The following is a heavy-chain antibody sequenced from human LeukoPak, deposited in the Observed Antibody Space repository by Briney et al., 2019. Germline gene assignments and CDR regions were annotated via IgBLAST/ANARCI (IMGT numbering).Heavy chain of an antibody. V-gene: IGHV4-39*07. Sequence: SETLSLTCTVSGGSISSGCYYWGWIRQPPGKELEWNGSIYHSGSTYYNPSLQIRVTISVDTYQNQLSLKLSSVTGADSALYYCARVVTILRLPNREVDYWGQGTLVTVSS. D-gene: IGHD3-9*01. CDR3: ARVVTILRLPNREVDY. CDR1: GGSISSGCYY. J-gene: IGHJ4*02. CDR2: IYHSGST.